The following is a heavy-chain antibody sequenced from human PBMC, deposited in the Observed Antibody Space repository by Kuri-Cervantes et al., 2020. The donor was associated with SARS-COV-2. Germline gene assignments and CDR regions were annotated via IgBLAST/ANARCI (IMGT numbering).Heavy chain of an antibody. Sequence: LRLSCAISGDSVSSNSAAWNWIRQSPSRGLEWLGRTYYRSKWYNDYAVSVKSRITINPDTSKTQFSLQLNSVTPEDTAVYYCARDPGVAADNWFDPWGQGTLVTVSS. D-gene: IGHD2-2*01. V-gene: IGHV6-1*01. CDR3: ARDPGVAADNWFDP. CDR2: TYYRSKWYN. CDR1: GDSVSSNSAA. J-gene: IGHJ5*02.